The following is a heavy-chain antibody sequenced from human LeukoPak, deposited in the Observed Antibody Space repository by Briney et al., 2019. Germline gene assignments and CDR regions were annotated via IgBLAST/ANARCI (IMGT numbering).Heavy chain of an antibody. CDR1: GYSFTSYG. D-gene: IGHD1-26*01. CDR3: ASFWDAEGHWFDP. J-gene: IGHJ5*02. V-gene: IGHV1-18*01. CDR2: ISAYNGNT. Sequence: ASVKVSCKASGYSFTSYGISWVRQAPGQGLEWMGWISAYNGNTNYAQKLQGRVTMTTDTSTSTAYMELRSLRSDDTAVYYCASFWDAEGHWFDPWGQGTLVTVSS.